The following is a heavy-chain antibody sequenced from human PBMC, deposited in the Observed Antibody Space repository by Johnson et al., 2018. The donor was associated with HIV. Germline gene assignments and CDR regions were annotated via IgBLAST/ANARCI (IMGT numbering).Heavy chain of an antibody. CDR3: ARDGESQQLPLGDAFDV. J-gene: IGHJ3*01. V-gene: IGHV3-66*01. D-gene: IGHD6-13*01. CDR1: GFSVSNNY. CDR2: LYSGGNT. Sequence: VQLVESGGGLVQSGGSLRLSCGASGFSVSNNYMNWVRQAPGKGLEWVSVLYSGGNTYYADSVRGRFTISRDNSKNTLYLQMSSLKVEDTAMYYCARDGESQQLPLGDAFDVWCQGTMVIVSS.